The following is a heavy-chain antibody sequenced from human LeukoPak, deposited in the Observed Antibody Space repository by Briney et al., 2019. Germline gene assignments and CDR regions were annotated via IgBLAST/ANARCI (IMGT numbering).Heavy chain of an antibody. Sequence: SETLSLTCTVSGGSISSYYWSWIRQPPGKGLEWIGNIYFIGSTNYNPSLKSRVTISLDMSKNQFSLKLNSVTAADTAVYYCARDSGTTGEVKFDPWGQGTLVTVSS. CDR2: IYFIGST. V-gene: IGHV4-59*12. D-gene: IGHD3-10*01. J-gene: IGHJ5*02. CDR1: GGSISSYY. CDR3: ARDSGTTGEVKFDP.